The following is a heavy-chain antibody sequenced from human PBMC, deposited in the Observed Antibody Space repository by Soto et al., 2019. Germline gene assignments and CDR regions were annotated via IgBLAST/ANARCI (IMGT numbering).Heavy chain of an antibody. D-gene: IGHD3-3*01. V-gene: IGHV4-59*11. J-gene: IGHJ4*02. CDR2: IYYSGST. Sequence: SETLSLTCTVSGGSISSHYWSWIRQPPGQGLEWIGYIYYSGSTNYNPSLKSRVNLSVDTSKNQLSLKLSFVSAADTAVYYCARGGWSLDYWGQGILVTVSS. CDR1: GGSISSHY. CDR3: ARGGWSLDY.